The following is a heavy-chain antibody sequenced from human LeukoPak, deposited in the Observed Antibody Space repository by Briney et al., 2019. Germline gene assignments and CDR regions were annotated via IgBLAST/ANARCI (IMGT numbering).Heavy chain of an antibody. D-gene: IGHD3-22*01. J-gene: IGHJ4*02. CDR3: VRAGYYYDSSGYYYHD. CDR1: GFTFSSYA. CDR2: ISYDGSNK. Sequence: GGSLRLSCAASGFTFSSYAMPWVRQAPGKGLEWVAVISYDGSNKYYADSVKGRFTISRDNSKNTLYLQMNSLRAEDTAVYYCVRAGYYYDSSGYYYHDWGQGTLVTVSS. V-gene: IGHV3-30-3*01.